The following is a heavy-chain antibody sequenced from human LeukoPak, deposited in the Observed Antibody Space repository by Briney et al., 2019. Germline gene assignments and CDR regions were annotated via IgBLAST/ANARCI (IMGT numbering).Heavy chain of an antibody. V-gene: IGHV3-21*01. CDR3: ARSLQLDN. CDR1: GFIFSDYN. CDR2: ISGLSSYI. Sequence: GGSLRLSCAASGFIFSDYNMNWVRQAPGKGLEWVSSISGLSSYIYYAASVKGRFTISRVNAKNSLYLQLNSLRAEDTALYYCARSLQLDNWGQGTLVTVSP. D-gene: IGHD1-1*01. J-gene: IGHJ4*02.